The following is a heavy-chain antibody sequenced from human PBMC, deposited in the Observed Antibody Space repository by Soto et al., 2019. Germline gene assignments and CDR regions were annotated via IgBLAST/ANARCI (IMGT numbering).Heavy chain of an antibody. CDR1: GGSFSGYY. V-gene: IGHV4-34*01. CDR2: INHSGST. Sequence: PSETLSLTCAVYGGSFSGYYWSWIRQPPGKGLEWIGEINHSGSTNYNPSLKSRVTISVDTSKNQFSLKLSSVTVAGTAVYYCAIVSENVVIAARVSHFDPWGQGTLVTVSS. D-gene: IGHD2-15*01. J-gene: IGHJ5*02. CDR3: AIVSENVVIAARVSHFDP.